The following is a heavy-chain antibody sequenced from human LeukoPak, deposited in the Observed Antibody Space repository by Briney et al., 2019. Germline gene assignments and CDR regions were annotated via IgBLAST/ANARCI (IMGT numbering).Heavy chain of an antibody. D-gene: IGHD5-24*01. CDR3: ARVNGYNYLYYYYMDV. Sequence: GASVKVSCNASGYIFTGYYMHWVRQAPGQGLEWMGWINPNSGGTNYAQKFQGRVTMTRDTSISTAYMELSRLRSDDTAVYYCARVNGYNYLYYYYMDVWGKGTTVTISS. V-gene: IGHV1-2*02. J-gene: IGHJ6*03. CDR1: GYIFTGYY. CDR2: INPNSGGT.